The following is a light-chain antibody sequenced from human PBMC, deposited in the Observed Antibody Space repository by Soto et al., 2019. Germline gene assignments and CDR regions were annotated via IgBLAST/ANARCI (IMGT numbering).Light chain of an antibody. CDR2: DAS. V-gene: IGKV3-15*01. J-gene: IGKJ4*01. CDR1: QSIGST. Sequence: DIVMTQSPATLSVSPGERATLSCMPSQSIGSTLAWYQQKPGQTPKLLMYDASTRATGVPARFSGGGSGTEFTLTINSLQSEDFAVYYCQRYNRWPLSFGGGTKVDI. CDR3: QRYNRWPLS.